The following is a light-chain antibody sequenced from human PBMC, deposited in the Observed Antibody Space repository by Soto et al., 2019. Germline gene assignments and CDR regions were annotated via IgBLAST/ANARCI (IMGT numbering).Light chain of an antibody. Sequence: EIVLTQSPATLSLSPGERATLSCRASQSVNGYLAWYQQKFGQAPRLLIYDVSSRAIGVPARFSGSGSGTDFTLTISGLEPEDFAVYECQLHSSRRLTFGQGTRLEIK. J-gene: IGKJ5*01. CDR3: QLHSSRRLT. CDR2: DVS. CDR1: QSVNGY. V-gene: IGKV3-11*01.